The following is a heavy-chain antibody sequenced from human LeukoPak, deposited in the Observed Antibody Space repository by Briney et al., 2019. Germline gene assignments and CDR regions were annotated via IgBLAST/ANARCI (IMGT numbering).Heavy chain of an antibody. V-gene: IGHV1-2*02. CDR1: EYTFTGYY. CDR2: INPNSGGT. D-gene: IGHD4-11*01. J-gene: IGHJ3*02. Sequence: ASVKVSCKASEYTFTGYYMHWVRQAAGQGLEWMGWINPNSGGTNYAQKFQGRVTMTRDTSISTAYMELSRLRSDDTAVYYCARDFRTPATVTTWWEGAFDMWGQGTMVTVSS. CDR3: ARDFRTPATVTTWWEGAFDM.